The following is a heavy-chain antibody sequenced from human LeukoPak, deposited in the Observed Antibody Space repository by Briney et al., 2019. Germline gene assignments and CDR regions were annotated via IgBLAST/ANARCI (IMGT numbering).Heavy chain of an antibody. CDR3: AELGITMIGGV. V-gene: IGHV3-48*04. CDR1: GFTFSSYS. CDR2: ISSSSSTV. Sequence: GGSLRLSCAASGFTFSSYSMNWVRQAPGKGLEWVSYISSSSSTVYYADSVKGRFTISRDNAKNSLYLQMNSLRAEDTAVYYCAELGITMIGGVWGKGTTVTISS. J-gene: IGHJ6*04. D-gene: IGHD3-10*02.